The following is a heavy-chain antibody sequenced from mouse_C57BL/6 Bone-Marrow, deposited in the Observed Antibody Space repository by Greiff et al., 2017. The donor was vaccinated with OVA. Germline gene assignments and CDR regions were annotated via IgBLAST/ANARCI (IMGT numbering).Heavy chain of an antibody. Sequence: DVKLQESGPGLVKPSQSLSLTCSVTGYSITSGYYWNWIRQFPGNKLEWMGYISYDGSNNYNPSLKNRISITRDTSKNQFFLKLNSVTTEDTATYYCAVYYGNHEGFAYWGQGTLVTVSA. CDR2: ISYDGSN. D-gene: IGHD2-1*01. V-gene: IGHV3-6*01. CDR1: GYSITSGYY. CDR3: AVYYGNHEGFAY. J-gene: IGHJ3*01.